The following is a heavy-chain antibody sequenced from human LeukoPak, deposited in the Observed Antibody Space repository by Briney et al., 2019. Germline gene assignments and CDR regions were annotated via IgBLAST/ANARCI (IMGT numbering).Heavy chain of an antibody. CDR1: GFTVSSNY. CDR2: ISSSGST. Sequence: QPGGSLRLSCAASGFTVSSNYMSWVRQAPGKGLEWVSVISSSGSTYYADSVKGRFTISRDNAKNSLSLQMNSLRAEDTAVYYCARGGTYLFYCGQGTLVTVSS. J-gene: IGHJ4*02. V-gene: IGHV3-53*01. D-gene: IGHD1-26*01. CDR3: ARGGTYLFY.